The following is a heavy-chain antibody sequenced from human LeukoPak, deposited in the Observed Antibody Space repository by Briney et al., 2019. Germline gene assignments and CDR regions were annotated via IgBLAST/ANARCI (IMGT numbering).Heavy chain of an antibody. CDR1: VFTFTSYA. Sequence: PGGSLRLSCEASVFTFTSYAMHWVCQAPGKGLEWVSSISASGSATFYSESMNGRFTISRDNAKKTFILQMKSLRPGDTALYYWAKGTDISGRQNFDFWGQGTLVTVSS. J-gene: IGHJ4*02. CDR2: ISASGSAT. CDR3: AKGTDISGRQNFDF. D-gene: IGHD6-19*01. V-gene: IGHV3-23*01.